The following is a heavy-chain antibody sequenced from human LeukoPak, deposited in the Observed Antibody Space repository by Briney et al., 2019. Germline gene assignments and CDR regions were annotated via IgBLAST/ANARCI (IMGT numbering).Heavy chain of an antibody. D-gene: IGHD2-2*02. V-gene: IGHV1-69*04. CDR2: IIPILGIT. J-gene: IGHJ5*02. Sequence: ASVKVSCKASGGTFSNYAINRVRQAPGQGLEWMGRIIPILGITNSAQKFQGRVTITADKSTSTAYMELSSLRSEDTAVYYCARLSCSSTSCYTGWSDPWGQGTLVTVSS. CDR3: ARLSCSSTSCYTGWSDP. CDR1: GGTFSNYA.